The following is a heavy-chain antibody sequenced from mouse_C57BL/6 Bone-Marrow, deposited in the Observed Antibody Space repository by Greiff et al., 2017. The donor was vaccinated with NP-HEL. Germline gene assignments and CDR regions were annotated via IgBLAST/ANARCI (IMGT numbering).Heavy chain of an antibody. D-gene: IGHD2-3*01. J-gene: IGHJ3*01. Sequence: QVQLQQPGAELVMPGASVKLSCKASGYTFTSYWMHWVKQRPGQGLEWIGEIDPSDSYTNYNQKFKGKSTLTVDKSSSTAYMQLSSLTSEDSAVYYCARSGYSSFAYWGQGTLVTVSA. CDR3: ARSGYSSFAY. CDR2: IDPSDSYT. CDR1: GYTFTSYW. V-gene: IGHV1-69*01.